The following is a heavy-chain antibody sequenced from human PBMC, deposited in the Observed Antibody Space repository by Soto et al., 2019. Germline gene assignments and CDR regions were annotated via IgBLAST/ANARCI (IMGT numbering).Heavy chain of an antibody. CDR2: IYYSGNT. D-gene: IGHD6-13*01. Sequence: SGNLCGRWIRQTKRKGLEWIGYIYYSGNTNYNPSLKSRVTISVDTSKNQFSLKLSSVTAADTAVYYCARVIHYSSSWDDNLCYCYVMDVWGQGTTVTVSS. CDR1: SGNLC. J-gene: IGHJ6*02. CDR3: ARVIHYSSSWDDNLCYCYVMDV. V-gene: IGHV4-61*01.